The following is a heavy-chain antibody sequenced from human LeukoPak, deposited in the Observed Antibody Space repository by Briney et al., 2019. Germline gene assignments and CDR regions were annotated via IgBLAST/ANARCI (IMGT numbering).Heavy chain of an antibody. Sequence: GGSLRLSCAASGFTFSSSGMNWVRQAPGRGLEWVSYIAIGSSPVYYADSVKGRFTSSRDNAKNSLYLQMNSLKDEDTAVYYCARPAAAAATFCDYWGEGTLVIVSS. D-gene: IGHD6-25*01. CDR2: IAIGSSPV. CDR3: ARPAAAAATFCDY. J-gene: IGHJ4*02. V-gene: IGHV3-48*02. CDR1: GFTFSSSG.